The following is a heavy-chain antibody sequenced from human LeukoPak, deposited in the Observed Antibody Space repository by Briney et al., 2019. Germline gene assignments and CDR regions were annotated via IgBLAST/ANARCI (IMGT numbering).Heavy chain of an antibody. J-gene: IGHJ5*02. V-gene: IGHV4-59*08. CDR1: GGSISSYY. CDR3: ARGGHIVVVPAATPWFDP. D-gene: IGHD2-2*02. Sequence: SETLSLTCTVSGGSISSYYWSWIRQPPGKGLEWIGYIYYSGSTNYNPSLKGRVTISVGTSKNQFSLKLSSVTAADTAVYYCARGGHIVVVPAATPWFDPWGQGTLVTVSS. CDR2: IYYSGST.